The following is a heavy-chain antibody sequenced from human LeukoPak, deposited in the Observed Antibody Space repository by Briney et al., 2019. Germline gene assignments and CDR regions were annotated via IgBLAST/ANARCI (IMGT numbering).Heavy chain of an antibody. CDR2: IYYSGST. J-gene: IGHJ4*02. D-gene: IGHD3-22*01. CDR1: GGSISSYY. CDR3: ARDRRSDYYDSSTFDY. V-gene: IGHV4-59*12. Sequence: SETLSLTCTVSGGSISSYYWSWIRQPPGKGLEWIGYIYYSGSTNYNPSLKSRVTMSVDTSKDQFSLKLSSVTAADTAVYYCARDRRSDYYDSSTFDYWGQGTLVTVSS.